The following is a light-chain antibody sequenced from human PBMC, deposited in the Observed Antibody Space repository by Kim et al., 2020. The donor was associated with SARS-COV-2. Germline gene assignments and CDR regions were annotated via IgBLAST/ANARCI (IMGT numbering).Light chain of an antibody. J-gene: IGLJ3*02. CDR1: SSDIVGYNY. CDR2: DVI. Sequence: GQSFTISCTGTSSDIVGYNYVSWYQQHPGKAPKLMIYDVINRPSGVSTRFSGSRSGNTASLTISGLQPEDEADYYCSAYTSISTLVFGGGTQLTVL. V-gene: IGLV2-14*03. CDR3: SAYTSISTLV.